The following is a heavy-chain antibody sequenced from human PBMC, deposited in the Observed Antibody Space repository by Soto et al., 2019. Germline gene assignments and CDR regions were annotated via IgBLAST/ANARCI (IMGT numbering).Heavy chain of an antibody. J-gene: IGHJ6*02. CDR3: ARATQGGWSKYYYYYGMDV. V-gene: IGHV1-69*13. CDR1: GGTFSSYA. CDR2: IIPIFGTA. Sequence: SVKVSCKASGGTFSSYAIGWVRQAPGQGLEWMGGIIPIFGTANYAQKFQGRVTITADESTSTAYMELGSLRSEDTAVYYCARATQGGWSKYYYYYGMDVWGQGTTVTVSS. D-gene: IGHD2-15*01.